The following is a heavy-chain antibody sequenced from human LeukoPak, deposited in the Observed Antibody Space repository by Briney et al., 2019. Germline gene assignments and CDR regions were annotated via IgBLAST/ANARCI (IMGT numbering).Heavy chain of an antibody. CDR3: ARGPDSSSWYGYYFDY. Sequence: SETLSLTCTVSGGSITSDDYYWTWIRQPPGKGLEWIGEIYHSGSTNYNPSLKSRVTISVDKSKNQFSLKLSSVTAADTAVYYCARGPDSSSWYGYYFDYWGQGTLVTVSS. V-gene: IGHV4-61*08. CDR1: GGSITSDDYY. D-gene: IGHD6-13*01. J-gene: IGHJ4*02. CDR2: IYHSGST.